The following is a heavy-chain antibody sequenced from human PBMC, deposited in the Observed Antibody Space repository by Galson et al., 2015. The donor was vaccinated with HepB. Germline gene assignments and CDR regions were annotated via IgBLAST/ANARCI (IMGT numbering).Heavy chain of an antibody. CDR2: ISYDGSNK. CDR3: ASLVVTAPLDAFDI. V-gene: IGHV3-30-3*01. Sequence: SLRLSCAASGFTFSSYAMHWVRQAPGKGLEWVAVISYDGSNKYYADSVKGRFTISRDNSKNTLYLQMNSLRAEDTAVYYCASLVVTAPLDAFDIWGQGTMVTVSS. D-gene: IGHD2-21*02. J-gene: IGHJ3*02. CDR1: GFTFSSYA.